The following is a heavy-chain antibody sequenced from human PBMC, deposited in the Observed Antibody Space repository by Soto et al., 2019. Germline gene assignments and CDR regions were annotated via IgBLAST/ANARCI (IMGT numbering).Heavy chain of an antibody. CDR2: IIPIFGTA. D-gene: IGHD3-22*01. V-gene: IGHV1-69*12. CDR3: ARGRNGMIVEWNPVFDY. J-gene: IGHJ4*02. CDR1: GGTFSSYA. Sequence: QVQLVQSGAAVKKPGSSVKVSCKASGGTFSSYAISWVRQAPGQGLEWMGGIIPIFGTANYAQKFQGRVTITADESTSTAYMELSSLRSEDTAVYYCARGRNGMIVEWNPVFDYWGQGTLVTVSS.